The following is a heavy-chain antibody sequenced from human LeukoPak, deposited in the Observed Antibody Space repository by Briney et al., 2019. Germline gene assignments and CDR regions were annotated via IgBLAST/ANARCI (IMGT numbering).Heavy chain of an antibody. J-gene: IGHJ3*02. V-gene: IGHV1-69*13. CDR3: AKAHSSGWYDAFDI. D-gene: IGHD6-19*01. CDR1: GGTFSSYA. Sequence: ASVKVSCKASGGTFSSYAISWVRQAPGQGLEWMGGIIPIFGTANYAQKFQGRVTITADESTSTAYMELSSLRAEDTAVYYCAKAHSSGWYDAFDIWGQGTMVTVSS. CDR2: IIPIFGTA.